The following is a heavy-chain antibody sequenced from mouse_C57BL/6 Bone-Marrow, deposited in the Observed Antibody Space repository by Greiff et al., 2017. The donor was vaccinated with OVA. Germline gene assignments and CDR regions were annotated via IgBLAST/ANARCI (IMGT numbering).Heavy chain of an antibody. D-gene: IGHD2-4*01. CDR2: IYPGSGNT. J-gene: IGHJ2*01. Sequence: QVQLQQSGAELVRPGASVKLTCKASGYTFPDHYINWVKQRPGQGLEWIARIYPGSGNTYYNEKFKGKATLTAEKSSSTAYMQLSSLTSADSDFYFCAREGYDSDYRGQGTTLTFSS. CDR3: AREGYDSDY. CDR1: GYTFPDHY. V-gene: IGHV1-76*01.